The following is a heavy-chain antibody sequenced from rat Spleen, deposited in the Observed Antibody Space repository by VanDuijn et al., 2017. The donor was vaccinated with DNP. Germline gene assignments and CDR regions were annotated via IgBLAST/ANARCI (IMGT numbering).Heavy chain of an antibody. V-gene: IGHV5S13*01. D-gene: IGHD1-6*01. J-gene: IGHJ1*01. CDR3: ARWGYTTNYYSKWYFDL. CDR1: GFTFSNYG. Sequence: EVQLVESGGGLVQPGRSLKLSCAASGFTFSNYGMHWIRQAPTKGLEWVASISTVGDNGVYRDSVQGRFTISRDNPKNTLYLQMNSVRSEDMATYYCARWGYTTNYYSKWYFDLWGPGTMVTVSS. CDR2: ISTVGDNG.